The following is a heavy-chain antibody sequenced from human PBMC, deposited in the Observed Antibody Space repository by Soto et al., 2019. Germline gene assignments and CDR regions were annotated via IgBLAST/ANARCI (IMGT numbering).Heavy chain of an antibody. V-gene: IGHV4-34*01. CDR2: INHSGST. CDR1: GGSFSGYY. Sequence: PSETLSLTCAVYGGSFSGYYWSWIRQPPGKGLEWIGEINHSGSTNYNPSLKSRVTISVDTSKNQFSLKLSSVTAADTAVYYCARAPITMVRGVAYYYYGMDVWGQGTTVTVS. J-gene: IGHJ6*02. CDR3: ARAPITMVRGVAYYYYGMDV. D-gene: IGHD3-10*01.